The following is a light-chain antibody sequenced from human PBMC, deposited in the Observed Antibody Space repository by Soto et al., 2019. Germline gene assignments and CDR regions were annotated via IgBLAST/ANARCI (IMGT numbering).Light chain of an antibody. Sequence: DIQMTQSPSSLSASVGDRVSIPCRASQTITRNLNWYQQKPGTAPKLLIYAASTLQSGVSSRFSGSGSETEFTLTISSLQPEDFATYYCLQRSSYPLTFGGGTKVDIK. V-gene: IGKV1-17*01. J-gene: IGKJ4*01. CDR3: LQRSSYPLT. CDR2: AAS. CDR1: QTITRN.